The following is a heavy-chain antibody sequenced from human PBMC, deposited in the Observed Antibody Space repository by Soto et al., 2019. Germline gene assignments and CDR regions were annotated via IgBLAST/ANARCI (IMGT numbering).Heavy chain of an antibody. CDR1: GGTFSSYA. V-gene: IGHV1-69*13. Sequence: GASVKVSCKASGGTFSSYAISWVRQAPGQGLEWMGGIIPIFGTANYAQKFQGRVTITADESTSTAYMELSSLRSEDTAVYYCARPLGVPTEGGWFDPWGQGTLVTVSS. J-gene: IGHJ5*02. CDR2: IIPIFGTA. D-gene: IGHD3-16*01. CDR3: ARPLGVPTEGGWFDP.